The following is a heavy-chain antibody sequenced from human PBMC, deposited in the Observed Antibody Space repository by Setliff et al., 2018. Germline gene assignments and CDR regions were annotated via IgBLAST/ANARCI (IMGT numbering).Heavy chain of an antibody. CDR2: IYYSGST. J-gene: IGHJ3*02. V-gene: IGHV4-39*07. CDR3: ARALHCAAGDCYPFGLAFDI. D-gene: IGHD2-21*02. CDR1: GGSISSSSYY. Sequence: SETLSLTCTVSGGSISSSSYYWGWIRQPPGKGLEWIGSIYYSGSTYYNPSLKSRVTISVDTSKNQFSLRLTSVTAADTAVYYCARALHCAAGDCYPFGLAFDIWGQGTKVTVSS.